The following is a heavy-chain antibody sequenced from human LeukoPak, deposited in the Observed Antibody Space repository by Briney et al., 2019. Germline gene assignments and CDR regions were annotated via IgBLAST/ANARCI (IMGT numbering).Heavy chain of an antibody. V-gene: IGHV1-2*02. D-gene: IGHD2-8*01. CDR2: INPNSGGT. J-gene: IGHJ5*02. CDR1: GYTLTGYY. Sequence: ASVKVSCKASGYTLTGYYINWVRQAPGQGLEWMGWINPNSGGTNYAQKFQGRVTMTSDTSISTAYMELSSLRSDDTAVYYCTRDLLYCTNGICYRTWFDPWGQGTLVTVSS. CDR3: TRDLLYCTNGICYRTWFDP.